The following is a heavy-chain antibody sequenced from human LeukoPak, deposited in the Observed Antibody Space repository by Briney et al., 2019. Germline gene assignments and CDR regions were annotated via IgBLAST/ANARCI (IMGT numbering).Heavy chain of an antibody. CDR3: ARAWIPDAFDI. D-gene: IGHD5-18*01. CDR1: GFTFSSYA. J-gene: IGHJ3*02. Sequence: PGGSLRLSCAASGFTFSSYAMSWVRQAPGKGLEWVSAISGSGGSTYYADSVEGRFTISRDNAKNSLYLQMNSLRAEDTAVYYCARAWIPDAFDIWGQGTMVTVSS. CDR2: ISGSGGST. V-gene: IGHV3-23*01.